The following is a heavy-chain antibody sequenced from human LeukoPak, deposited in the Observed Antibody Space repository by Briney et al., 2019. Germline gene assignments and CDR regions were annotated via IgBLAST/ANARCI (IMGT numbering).Heavy chain of an antibody. V-gene: IGHV1-18*01. D-gene: IGHD6-19*01. CDR1: GYTFTTYG. J-gene: IGHJ5*02. Sequence: ASVKVSCKASGYTFTTYGISWVPQAPGQRLKWMGWFSAYNSNTNYAQKLQGRVTMTTDTSTSTAYMELRSLRSADTAVYYCARAVKVAGTSWFDPWGQGTLVTVSS. CDR2: FSAYNSNT. CDR3: ARAVKVAGTSWFDP.